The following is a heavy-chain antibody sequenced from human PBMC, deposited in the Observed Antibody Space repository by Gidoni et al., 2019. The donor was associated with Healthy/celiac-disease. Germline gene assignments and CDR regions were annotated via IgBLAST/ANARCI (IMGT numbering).Heavy chain of an antibody. V-gene: IGHV3-66*02. D-gene: IGHD3-22*01. CDR3: ARGANNYYDSSLDV. CDR2: YSGGST. J-gene: IGHJ6*02. Sequence: YSGGSTYYADSVKGRFTISRDNSKNTLYLQMNSLRAEDTAVYYCARGANNYYDSSLDVWGQGTTVTVSS.